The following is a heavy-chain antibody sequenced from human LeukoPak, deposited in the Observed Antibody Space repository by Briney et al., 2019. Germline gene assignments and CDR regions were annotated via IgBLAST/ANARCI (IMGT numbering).Heavy chain of an antibody. CDR2: IYYSGST. D-gene: IGHD5-18*01. J-gene: IGHJ4*02. CDR3: ARGEVDTAIH. Sequence: PSQTLSLTCTVSGASISSGGYYWSWIRQHPGKGLEWIGYIYYSGSTYYNPSLKSRVTISVDTSKNQFSLKLSSVTAADTAVYYCARGEVDTAIHWGQGTLVTVSS. CDR1: GASISSGGYY. V-gene: IGHV4-31*03.